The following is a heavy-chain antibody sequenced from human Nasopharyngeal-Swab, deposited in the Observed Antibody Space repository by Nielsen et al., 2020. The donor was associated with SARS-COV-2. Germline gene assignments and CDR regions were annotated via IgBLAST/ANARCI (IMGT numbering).Heavy chain of an antibody. J-gene: IGHJ6*02. V-gene: IGHV4-34*01. CDR3: ARGLRGVVPTGMKDKTTGRPRFAFYKFGLDV. CDR1: GGSFSSDY. D-gene: IGHD2-2*01. CDR2: INQSGRA. Sequence: SETLSLTCAVSGGSFSSDYWSWIRQPPGKGLEWIGEINQSGRANYNPSLKSRVTISVDMSKNHFSLTLRSVTAADTAVYFCARGLRGVVPTGMKDKTTGRPRFAFYKFGLDVWGQGTTVSVSS.